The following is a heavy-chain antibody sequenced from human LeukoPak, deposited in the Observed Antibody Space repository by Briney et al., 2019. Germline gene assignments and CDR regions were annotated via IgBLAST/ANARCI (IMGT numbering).Heavy chain of an antibody. V-gene: IGHV4-4*07. J-gene: IGHJ4*02. D-gene: IGHD5-18*01. CDR3: AGSPRYGYSFDY. Sequence: SETLSLTCTVSGGSISSYYWSWIRQPAGKGLEWIGRSYTTGSTNYNPSLKSRVTMSVDTSKNQFSLRLSSVTAADTAVYYCAGSPRYGYSFDYWGQGTLVTVSS. CDR1: GGSISSYY. CDR2: SYTTGST.